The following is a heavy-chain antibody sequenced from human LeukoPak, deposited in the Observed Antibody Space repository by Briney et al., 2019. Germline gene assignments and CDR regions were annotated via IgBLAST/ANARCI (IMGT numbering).Heavy chain of an antibody. CDR2: IYYSGST. CDR1: GGSISSYY. J-gene: IGHJ3*02. V-gene: IGHV4-59*12. CDR3: ARDRPVGEPPTFDI. D-gene: IGHD1-26*01. Sequence: KPSETLSLTCTVSGGSISSYYWSWIRQPPGKGLEWIGYIYYSGSTNYNPSLKSRVTISVDTSKNQFSLKLSSVTAADTAVYYCARDRPVGEPPTFDIWGQGTMVTVSS.